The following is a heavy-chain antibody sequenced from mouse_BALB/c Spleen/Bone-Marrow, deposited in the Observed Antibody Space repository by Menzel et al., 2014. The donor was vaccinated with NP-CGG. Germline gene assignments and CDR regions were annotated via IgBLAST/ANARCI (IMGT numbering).Heavy chain of an antibody. Sequence: EVMLVESGGGLVQPGGSLRLSCATSGFTFTDYYMNWVRQPPGKALECLGFIRNKANGYTTEYSASVKGRFTISRDNSQNILYLQMNTLRAEDSATYYCARDKGRVFFDYWGQGTTLTVSS. CDR1: GFTFTDYY. V-gene: IGHV7-3*02. CDR3: ARDKGRVFFDY. CDR2: IRNKANGYTT. J-gene: IGHJ2*01.